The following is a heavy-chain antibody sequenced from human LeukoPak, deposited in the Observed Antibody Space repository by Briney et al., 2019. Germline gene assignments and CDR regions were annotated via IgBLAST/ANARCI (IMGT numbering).Heavy chain of an antibody. J-gene: IGHJ4*02. Sequence: GGSLRLSCAASGFTFDDYAMHWVRQAPGKGLEWVSGISWNSGSIDYADSVKGRFTISRDNPKNSLYLQMNSLRAEDMALYYCARGGYSYGSADFDYWGQGTLVTVSS. V-gene: IGHV3-9*03. CDR3: ARGGYSYGSADFDY. CDR2: ISWNSGSI. CDR1: GFTFDDYA. D-gene: IGHD5-18*01.